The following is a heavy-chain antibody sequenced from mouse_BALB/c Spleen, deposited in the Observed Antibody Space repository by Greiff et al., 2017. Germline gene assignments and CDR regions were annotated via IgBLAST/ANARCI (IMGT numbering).Heavy chain of an antibody. J-gene: IGHJ1*01. V-gene: IGHV1S41*01. Sequence: DLVKPGASVKLSCKASGYTFTSYWINWIKQRPGQGLEWIGRIAPGSGSTYYNEMFKGKATLTVDTSSSTAYIQLSSLSSEDSAVYYCARVATAHWYFDVWGAGTTVTVSS. CDR1: GYTFTSYW. CDR3: ARVATAHWYFDV. CDR2: IAPGSGST. D-gene: IGHD1-2*01.